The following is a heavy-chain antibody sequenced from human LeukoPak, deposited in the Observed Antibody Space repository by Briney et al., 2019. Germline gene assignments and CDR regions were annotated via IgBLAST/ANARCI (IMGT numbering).Heavy chain of an antibody. V-gene: IGHV4-39*01. CDR2: VIHSGTT. Sequence: SETLSLTCTVSGGSITGSTYYWGWIRPPPGKGLEWIERVIHSGTTYSNPSLRSRVIVSMDTSTKHLSLRLSSVTAADTAVYYCARHDYDSSGHRRDYYFDYWSQGTLVTVSS. J-gene: IGHJ4*02. CDR1: GGSITGSTYY. CDR3: ARHDYDSSGHRRDYYFDY. D-gene: IGHD3-22*01.